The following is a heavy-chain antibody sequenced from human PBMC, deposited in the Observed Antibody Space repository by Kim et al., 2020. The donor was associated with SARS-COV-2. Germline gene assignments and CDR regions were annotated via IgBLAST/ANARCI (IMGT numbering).Heavy chain of an antibody. CDR3: AMGLRPVDLPPKNWFDP. J-gene: IGHJ5*02. V-gene: IGHV4-34*01. D-gene: IGHD3-16*01. CDR2: INHSGST. Sequence: SETLSLTCAVYGGSFSGYYWSWIRQPPGKGLEWIGEINHSGSTNYNPSLKSRVTISVDTSKNQFSLKLSSVTAADTAVYYCAMGLRPVDLPPKNWFDPWGQGTLVTVSS. CDR1: GGSFSGYY.